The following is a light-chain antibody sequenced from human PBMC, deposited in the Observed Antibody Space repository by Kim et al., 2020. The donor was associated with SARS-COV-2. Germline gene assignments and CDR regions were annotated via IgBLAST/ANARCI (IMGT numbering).Light chain of an antibody. CDR2: EDN. V-gene: IGLV6-57*03. CDR3: QSYDRSNVV. J-gene: IGLJ2*01. CDR1: SGSIASNY. Sequence: GKTVTISCTRSSGSIASNYVQRYQQRPGSAPTTVMYEDNERPSGVPDRFSGSIDSSSNSASLTISGLKTEDEADYYCQSYDRSNVVFGGGTQLTVL.